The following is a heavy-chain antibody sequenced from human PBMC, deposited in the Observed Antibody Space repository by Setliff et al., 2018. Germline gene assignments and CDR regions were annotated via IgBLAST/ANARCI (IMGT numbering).Heavy chain of an antibody. CDR3: AREGVDTRSSTDYRYYMGV. J-gene: IGHJ6*03. CDR2: IIPMFGTT. D-gene: IGHD5-18*01. V-gene: IGHV1-69*13. Sequence: WASVKVSCKASGGTFSSYAIDWVRQAPGQGLEWMGGIIPMFGTTNYAQRFRGRVTITADESTTTAYLELSSRRSEDTAVYYCAREGVDTRSSTDYRYYMGVWGQGTTVTVSS. CDR1: GGTFSSYA.